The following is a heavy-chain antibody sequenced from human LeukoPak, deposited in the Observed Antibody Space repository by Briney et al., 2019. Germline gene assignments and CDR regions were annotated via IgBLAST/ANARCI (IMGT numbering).Heavy chain of an antibody. V-gene: IGHV3-48*03. CDR1: GFRFSSYE. D-gene: IGHD2-8*01. Sequence: PGGSLRLSCVVSGFRFSSYEMNWVRQAPGKGLEWVSYISSSGSTIYYADSVKGRFTISRDNSKSTLHLQMNSLRVEDTAVYYCAKDASGYCVNGVCFPLDSCGQGTLVTVSS. CDR3: AKDASGYCVNGVCFPLDS. CDR2: ISSSGSTI. J-gene: IGHJ4*02.